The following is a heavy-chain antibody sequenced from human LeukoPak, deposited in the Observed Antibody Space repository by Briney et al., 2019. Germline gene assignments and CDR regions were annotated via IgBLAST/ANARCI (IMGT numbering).Heavy chain of an antibody. V-gene: IGHV3-30*02. CDR1: GFTFSSYG. Sequence: GGSLRLSCAASGFTFSSYGMHWVRQAPGKGLEWVAFIRYDGSNKYYADSVKGRFTISRDNSKNTLYLQMNSLRAEDTAVYYCAKDSRGIGSGSYFWTYYYYYYMDVWGKGTTVTISS. D-gene: IGHD3-10*01. CDR2: IRYDGSNK. J-gene: IGHJ6*03. CDR3: AKDSRGIGSGSYFWTYYYYYYMDV.